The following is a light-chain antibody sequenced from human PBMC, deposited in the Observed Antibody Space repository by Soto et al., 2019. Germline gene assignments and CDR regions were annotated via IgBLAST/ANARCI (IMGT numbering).Light chain of an antibody. CDR3: QQYSAWPLT. Sequence: EIVMTQSPAILSVSPGYGATLFCRASQSISNNFLAWYQHKPGQAPRLLIHVASTRATGVPARFSGSASETEFTLTISSLQAEDFAVYYCQQYSAWPLTFGGGTKVEI. J-gene: IGKJ4*01. CDR1: QSISNN. V-gene: IGKV3-15*01. CDR2: VAS.